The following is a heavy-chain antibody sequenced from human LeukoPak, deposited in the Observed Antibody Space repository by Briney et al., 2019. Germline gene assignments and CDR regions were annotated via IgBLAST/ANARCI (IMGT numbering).Heavy chain of an antibody. CDR2: INPSGGST. CDR1: GYTFTSYY. V-gene: IGHV1-46*01. D-gene: IGHD3-22*01. CDR3: ASSNPLGSGYSPH. J-gene: IGHJ4*02. Sequence: ASVKDSCKASGYTFTSYYMHWVRQAPGQGLEGMGIINPSGGSTSYAQKFQGRVTMTRDTSTSTVYMELSSLRSEDTAVYYCASSNPLGSGYSPHWGQGTLVTVSS.